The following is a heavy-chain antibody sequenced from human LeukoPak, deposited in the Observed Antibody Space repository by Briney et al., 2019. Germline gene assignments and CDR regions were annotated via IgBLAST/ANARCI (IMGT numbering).Heavy chain of an antibody. CDR1: GFTVSNNY. CDR3: ARAGSYYYDSSGFYRPNDY. J-gene: IGHJ4*02. V-gene: IGHV3-53*01. D-gene: IGHD3-22*01. CDR2: IYGGGTT. Sequence: PWGSPGLSCAASGFTVSNNYINWVRQAPGKGLEWVSVIYGGGTTSYADSVKGRFAISRDNSKNTVYLQMNSLRAEDTAVYYCARAGSYYYDSSGFYRPNDYWGQGTLVTVSS.